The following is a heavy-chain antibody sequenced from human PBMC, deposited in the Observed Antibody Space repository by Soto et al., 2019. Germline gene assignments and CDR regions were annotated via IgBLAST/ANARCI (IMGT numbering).Heavy chain of an antibody. CDR2: ISGSGTNI. V-gene: IGHV3-48*02. CDR3: ARCRYSYGYDFDS. CDR1: GGSISSYY. J-gene: IGHJ4*02. D-gene: IGHD5-18*01. Sequence: SCTVSGGSISSYYWSWVRQAPGKGLEWVSAISGSGTNIYYAGSVKGRFTVSRDIAKNSLFLQMNSLRDEDTAVYYCARCRYSYGYDFDSWGQGTLVTVSS.